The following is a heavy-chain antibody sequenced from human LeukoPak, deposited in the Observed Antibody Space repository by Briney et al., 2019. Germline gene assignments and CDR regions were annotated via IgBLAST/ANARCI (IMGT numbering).Heavy chain of an antibody. D-gene: IGHD2-2*02. CDR1: GFNFNNYW. J-gene: IGHJ3*01. Sequence: ESLTISCAASGFNFNNYWVGWVRQMPGKGLEWMGIIYHGDYETKYSPAVKGNGTISDDKAINNAYLQWRSLTASDTAMYFCAGHSFDTVDAFDVWGQGTIVTVSA. CDR3: AGHSFDTVDAFDV. V-gene: IGHV5-51*01. CDR2: IYHGDYET.